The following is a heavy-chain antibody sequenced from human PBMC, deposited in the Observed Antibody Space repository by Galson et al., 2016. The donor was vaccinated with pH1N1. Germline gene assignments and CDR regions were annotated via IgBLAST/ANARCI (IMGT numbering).Heavy chain of an antibody. CDR3: AKNQGIRDAFDV. J-gene: IGHJ3*01. D-gene: IGHD2/OR15-2a*01. Sequence: SLRLSCAASGFRFSSYAFSWVRQAPGKGLEWISVVMNNIGTTFYSESVKGRFTISRDNYKNTLHLEMQSLRVEDTAIYYCAKNQGIRDAFDVWGPGTMVIVSS. CDR1: GFRFSSYA. CDR2: VMNNIGTT. V-gene: IGHV3-23*01.